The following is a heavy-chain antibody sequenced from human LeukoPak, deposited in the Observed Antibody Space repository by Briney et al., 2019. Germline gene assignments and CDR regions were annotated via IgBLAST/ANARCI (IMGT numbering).Heavy chain of an antibody. Sequence: NPSETLSLTCTVSGGSISSYYWSWIRQPPGKGLEWIGYIFYSGSTNYNPSLRSRVTMSVDTSQNQFSLKLSSVTAADTAVDYCARAVSLVRGVIVYSFDYWGQGTLVTVSS. CDR3: ARAVSLVRGVIVYSFDY. V-gene: IGHV4-59*01. D-gene: IGHD3-10*01. J-gene: IGHJ4*02. CDR1: GGSISSYY. CDR2: IFYSGST.